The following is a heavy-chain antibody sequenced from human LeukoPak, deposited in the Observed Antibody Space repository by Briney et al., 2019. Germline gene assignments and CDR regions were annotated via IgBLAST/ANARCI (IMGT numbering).Heavy chain of an antibody. CDR2: ISGSGGST. CDR3: AKDVEPELWFGEPTNWFDP. D-gene: IGHD3-10*01. J-gene: IGHJ5*02. Sequence: GGSLRLSCAASGFTFSSYAMSWVRQAPGKGLEWVSAISGSGGSTYYADSVKGRFTISRYNSKNTLYLEMNSLRAEDTAVYYCAKDVEPELWFGEPTNWFDPWGQGTLVTVSS. CDR1: GFTFSSYA. V-gene: IGHV3-23*01.